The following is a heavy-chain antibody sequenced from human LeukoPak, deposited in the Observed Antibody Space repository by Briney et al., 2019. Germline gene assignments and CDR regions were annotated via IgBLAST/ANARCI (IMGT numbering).Heavy chain of an antibody. CDR3: ARGPRITIFGVVPANWFDP. CDR1: GSSFTSYW. CDR2: IYPGDSDT. D-gene: IGHD3-3*01. Sequence: GESLQISCQGSGSSFTSYWIGWVRQVPGKGLEWMGIIYPGDSDTRYSPSFQGQVTISADESISTASLQWSSLKASDTAMYYCARGPRITIFGVVPANWFDPWGQGTLVTVSS. J-gene: IGHJ5*02. V-gene: IGHV5-51*01.